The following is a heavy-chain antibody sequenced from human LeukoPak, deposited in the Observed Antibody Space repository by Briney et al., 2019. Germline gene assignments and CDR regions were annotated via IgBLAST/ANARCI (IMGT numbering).Heavy chain of an antibody. CDR2: IINSGGGST. J-gene: IGHJ4*02. D-gene: IGHD6-19*01. V-gene: IGHV4-59*01. CDR1: GDSISTNS. Sequence: SETLSLTCTVSGDSISTNSWSWIRQAPGKRLEWIGYIINSGGGSTNYNPSLKSRVTISADTSKSQFFLKVDSVTTADTAVYYCAREKGNGWSPPDHWGQGILVTVSS. CDR3: AREKGNGWSPPDH.